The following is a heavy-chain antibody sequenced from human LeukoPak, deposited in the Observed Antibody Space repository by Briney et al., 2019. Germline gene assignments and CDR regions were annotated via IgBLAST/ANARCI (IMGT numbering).Heavy chain of an antibody. CDR2: ISYSWSG. D-gene: IGHD1-26*01. V-gene: IGHV4-39*01. Sequence: SETLSLTCTVSGGSISSSSYYWGWIRQPPGKGLEWIGSISYSWSGYYNPSLKRRVTMSVVTSKNQFSLKLSSVTAADTAVYYCARLEWQLLRYSLDFWGQGTMVTVSS. CDR3: ARLEWQLLRYSLDF. CDR1: GGSISSSSYY. J-gene: IGHJ3*01.